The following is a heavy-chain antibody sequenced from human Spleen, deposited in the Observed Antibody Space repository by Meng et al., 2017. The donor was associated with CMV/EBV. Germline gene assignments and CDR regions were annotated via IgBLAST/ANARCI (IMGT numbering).Heavy chain of an antibody. CDR2: INPNSDGE. V-gene: IGHV1-2*02. CDR3: ARDPQQQLVRVPVFWFDP. D-gene: IGHD6-13*01. CDR1: GYTFTDYY. Sequence: ASVKVSCKASGYTFTDYYIHWVRQAPGQGLEWLEWINPNSDGEKYAQRFQGRVTMTRDTSISTAYMELSRLRSDDTAVYYCARDPQQQLVRVPVFWFDPWGQGTLVTVSS. J-gene: IGHJ5*02.